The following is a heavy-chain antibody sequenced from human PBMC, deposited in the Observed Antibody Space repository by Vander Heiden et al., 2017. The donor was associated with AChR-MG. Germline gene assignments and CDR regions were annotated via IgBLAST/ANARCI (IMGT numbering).Heavy chain of an antibody. D-gene: IGHD5-18*01. CDR2: ISSSSSTI. CDR3: ASYGYGHE. J-gene: IGHJ4*02. Sequence: VQLVESGGGLVQPGGSLSLPCAPTGFTFSSYSRKWVRQDPGKGLEWVSYISSSSSTIYYADSVKGRFSISRDNAKNALYLQMNSLRDEDTAVYYCASYGYGHEWGQGTLVTVSS. CDR1: GFTFSSYS. V-gene: IGHV3-48*02.